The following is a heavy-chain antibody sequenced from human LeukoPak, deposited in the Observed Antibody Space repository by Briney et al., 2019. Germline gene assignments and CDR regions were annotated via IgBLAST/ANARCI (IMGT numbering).Heavy chain of an antibody. CDR3: ARTSGGDFDY. V-gene: IGHV6-1*01. Sequence: SQTLSLTCAIYADSVSSNTATWNWIRQSPSGGLEWLGRTYYRSKWYNDYALSVKSRMTINPDTSKNQFSLQLNSVTPEDTSVYYCARTSGGDFDYWGQGTLVTVSS. CDR2: TYYRSKWYN. D-gene: IGHD3-10*01. CDR1: ADSVSSNTAT. J-gene: IGHJ4*02.